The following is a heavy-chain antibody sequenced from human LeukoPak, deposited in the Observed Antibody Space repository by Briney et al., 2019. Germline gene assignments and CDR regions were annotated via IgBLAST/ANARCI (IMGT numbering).Heavy chain of an antibody. D-gene: IGHD2-2*01. CDR2: ISSSSSTI. J-gene: IGHJ4*02. CDR1: GFTFSSYS. V-gene: IGHV3-48*01. CDR3: ARGAGLVVPAADDFDY. Sequence: GGSLRLSCAASGFTFSSYSMNWVRQAPGKGLEWVSYISSSSSTIYYADSVKGRFTISRDNSKNTLYLQMNSLRAEDTAVYYCARGAGLVVPAADDFDYWGQGTLVTVSS.